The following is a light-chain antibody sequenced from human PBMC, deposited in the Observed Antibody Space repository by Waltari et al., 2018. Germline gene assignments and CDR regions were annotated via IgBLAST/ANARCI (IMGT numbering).Light chain of an antibody. CDR3: MIWDNSAWV. Sequence: QAVLTQPSSLSASPGASASLTCTLRSGIDVGTYRIYWYQQKPGSPPHYLLRYRSDSDKQQGSGVPSRFSGSKDASANAGILLISGLQSDDEADYYCMIWDNSAWVFGGGTKLTVL. CDR1: SGIDVGTYR. CDR2: YRSDSDK. J-gene: IGLJ3*02. V-gene: IGLV5-45*03.